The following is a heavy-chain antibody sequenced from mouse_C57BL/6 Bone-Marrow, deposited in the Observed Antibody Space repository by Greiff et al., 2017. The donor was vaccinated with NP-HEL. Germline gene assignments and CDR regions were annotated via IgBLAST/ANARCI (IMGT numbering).Heavy chain of an antibody. CDR2: IYPGDGDT. CDR3: ARVPLYYAMDY. CDR1: GYAFSSSW. Sequence: VQLMESGPELVKPGASVKISCKASGYAFSSSWMNWVKQRPGKGLEWIGRIYPGDGDTNYNGKFKGKATLTADKSSSTAYMQLSSLTSEDSAVYFCARVPLYYAMDYWGQGTSVTVSS. V-gene: IGHV1-82*01. J-gene: IGHJ4*01.